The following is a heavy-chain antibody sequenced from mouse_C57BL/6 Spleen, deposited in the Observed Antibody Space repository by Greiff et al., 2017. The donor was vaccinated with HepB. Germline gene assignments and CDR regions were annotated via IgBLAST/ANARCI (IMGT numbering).Heavy chain of an antibody. D-gene: IGHD4-1*01. CDR3: ARHRNWDWYFDV. CDR2: ISNGGGST. V-gene: IGHV5-12*01. J-gene: IGHJ1*03. Sequence: DVKLVESGGGLVQPGGSLKLSCAASGFTFSDYYMYWVRQTPEKRLEWVAYISNGGGSTYYPDTVKGRFTISRDNAKNTLYLQMSRLKSEDTAMYYCARHRNWDWYFDVWGTGTTVTVSS. CDR1: GFTFSDYY.